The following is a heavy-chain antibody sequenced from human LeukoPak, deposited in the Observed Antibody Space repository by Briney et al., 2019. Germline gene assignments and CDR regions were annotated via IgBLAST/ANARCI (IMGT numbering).Heavy chain of an antibody. V-gene: IGHV1-2*02. CDR3: ARDKTTVSPIYYYYYYGMDV. CDR2: INPNSGGT. CDR1: GYTFTGYY. J-gene: IGHJ6*02. Sequence: ASVKVSCKASGYTFTGYYMHWVRQAPGQGLEWMGWINPNSGGTNYAQKFQGRVTMTRDTSISTAYMELSRLRSDDTAVYYCARDKTTVSPIYYYYYYGMDVWGQGTTVTVSS. D-gene: IGHD4-11*01.